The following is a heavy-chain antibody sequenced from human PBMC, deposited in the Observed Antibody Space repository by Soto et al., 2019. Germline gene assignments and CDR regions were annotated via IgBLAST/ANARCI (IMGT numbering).Heavy chain of an antibody. V-gene: IGHV7-4-1*01. D-gene: IGHD1-7*01. CDR1: GYTFTSYA. CDR3: ARASLTGTTRWFDP. J-gene: IGHJ5*02. CDR2: INTNTGNP. Sequence: GASVKVSCKASGYTFTSYAMNWVRQAPGQGLEWMGWINTNTGNPTYAQGFTGRFVFSLDTSVSTAYLQICSLKAEDTAVYYCARASLTGTTRWFDPWGQGTLVTVSS.